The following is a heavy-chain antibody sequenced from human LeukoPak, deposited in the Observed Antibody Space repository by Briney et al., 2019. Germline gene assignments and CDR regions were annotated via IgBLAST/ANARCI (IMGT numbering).Heavy chain of an antibody. V-gene: IGHV5-51*01. CDR3: ASPTLGYYYGMDV. Sequence: GESLKISCKGSGYSFTSYWIGWVRQMPGKGLEWMGIIYPGDSDTRYSLSFRGQVTISADKSISTAYLQWSSLKASDTAMYYCASPTLGYYYGMDVWGQGTTVTVSS. J-gene: IGHJ6*02. D-gene: IGHD6-13*01. CDR1: GYSFTSYW. CDR2: IYPGDSDT.